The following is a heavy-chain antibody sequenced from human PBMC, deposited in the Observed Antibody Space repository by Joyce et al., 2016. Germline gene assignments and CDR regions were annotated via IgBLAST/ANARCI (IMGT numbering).Heavy chain of an antibody. CDR2: ISSSGVST. CDR1: GFVFRAYA. CDR3: AKDPHGCTYGNDGFDF. Sequence: EVQMLESGGDLVQPGGSLRLSCGVSGFVFRAYAMSLVRQAPGKGLEWISSISSSGVSTHYANSLNGRYTSSRDNSDNTQYLQMNSLRVEDSAIYYCAKDPHGCTYGNDGFDFWGQGTVVTVSS. D-gene: IGHD5-18*01. J-gene: IGHJ3*01. V-gene: IGHV3-23*01.